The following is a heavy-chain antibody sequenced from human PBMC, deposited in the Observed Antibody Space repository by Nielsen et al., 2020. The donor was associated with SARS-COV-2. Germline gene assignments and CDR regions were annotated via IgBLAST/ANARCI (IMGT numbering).Heavy chain of an antibody. J-gene: IGHJ4*02. CDR1: GFTFSNYG. V-gene: IGHV3-30*03. CDR3: ARDIAAAGMFDY. CDR2: ISYGGSNK. D-gene: IGHD6-13*01. Sequence: GESLKISCVASGFTFSNYGMHWVRQAPGKGLEWVAVISYGGSNKYYADSVKGRFTISRDNSENTLYLQMNSLRAEDTAVYYCARDIAAAGMFDYWGQGTLVTVSS.